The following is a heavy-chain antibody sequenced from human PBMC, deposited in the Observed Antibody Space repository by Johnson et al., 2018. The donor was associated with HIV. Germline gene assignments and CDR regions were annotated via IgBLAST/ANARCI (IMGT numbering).Heavy chain of an antibody. CDR3: ARAPGYSRAFDI. Sequence: VQLVESGGGVVQPGRSLRLSCAASGFTFSSYAMHWVRQAPGKGLEWVAFIRYDGSNKYYADSVKGRFTISRDNSKYTLYLQMNRLRAEDTAVYYCARAPGYSRAFDIWGQGTMVTVST. V-gene: IGHV3-30*14. D-gene: IGHD5-18*01. J-gene: IGHJ3*02. CDR1: GFTFSSYA. CDR2: IRYDGSNK.